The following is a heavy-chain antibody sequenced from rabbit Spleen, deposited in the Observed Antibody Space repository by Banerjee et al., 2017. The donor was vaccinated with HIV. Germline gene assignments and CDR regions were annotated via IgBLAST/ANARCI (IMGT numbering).Heavy chain of an antibody. CDR2: INTGSSGST. J-gene: IGHJ4*01. V-gene: IGHV1S40*01. CDR1: GFSFSGNHY. Sequence: QSLEESGGDLVKPGASLTLTCTASGFSFSGNHYMCWVRQAPGKGLEWIACINTGSSGSTYYASWAKGRFTISKTSSTTVTLQMTSVTAADTATYFCARGSATMTMVITGYYLNLWGPGTLVTVS. D-gene: IGHD2-1*01. CDR3: ARGSATMTMVITGYYLNL.